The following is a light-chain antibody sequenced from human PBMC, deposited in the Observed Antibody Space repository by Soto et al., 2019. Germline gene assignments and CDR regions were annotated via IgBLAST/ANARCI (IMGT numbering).Light chain of an antibody. J-gene: IGKJ2*01. CDR3: QPSYTTPHT. CDR1: QSISSY. CDR2: GAS. V-gene: IGKV1-39*01. Sequence: DIQMTQSPSSLSSSVGDRVTITCRARQSISSYLSWYQQKPGKAPKLLIYGASSLQSGVPSRFSGSGSVTDFTLTISSLQPEDFASYYCQPSYTTPHTFGQGTKVEIK.